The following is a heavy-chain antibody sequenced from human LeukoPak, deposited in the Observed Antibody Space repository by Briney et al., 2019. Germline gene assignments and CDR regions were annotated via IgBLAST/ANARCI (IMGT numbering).Heavy chain of an antibody. CDR2: IIPIFGTA. Sequence: SVKVSCKASGGTFSSYAISWVGQAPGQGLEWMGGIIPIFGTANYAQKFQGRVTITADESTSTAYMELSSLRSEDTAVYYCARVRYCSSTSCYLSDYWGQGTLVTVPS. D-gene: IGHD2-2*01. CDR3: ARVRYCSSTSCYLSDY. V-gene: IGHV1-69*01. J-gene: IGHJ4*02. CDR1: GGTFSSYA.